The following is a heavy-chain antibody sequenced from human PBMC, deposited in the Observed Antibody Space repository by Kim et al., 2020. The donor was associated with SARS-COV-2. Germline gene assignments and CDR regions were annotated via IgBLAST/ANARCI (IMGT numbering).Heavy chain of an antibody. CDR1: GDSVSSNSAV. D-gene: IGHD2-21*01. Sequence: SQTLSLTCDISGDSVSSNSAVWHWIRQSPSRGLEWLGRTYYRSKWYNDYAVSMKSRIAINPDTSKNQISLQLTSVTPEDTAVYFCARAKSGTFDYWSQGTLVTVSS. CDR3: ARAKSGTFDY. CDR2: TYYRSKWYN. J-gene: IGHJ4*02. V-gene: IGHV6-1*01.